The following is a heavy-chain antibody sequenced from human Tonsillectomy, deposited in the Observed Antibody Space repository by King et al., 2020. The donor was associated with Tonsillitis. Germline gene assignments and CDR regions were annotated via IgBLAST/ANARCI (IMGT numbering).Heavy chain of an antibody. CDR3: ARDRPCSSISCYGGSWFDP. Sequence: VQLVESGAEVKKPGASVKVSCKASGYTFTTYYMHWVRQAPGQGREWMGMINPSGGSTSYAQKFQDRVTMTRDTSTSIVYLDLSSLRSEDTAVYYCARDRPCSSISCYGGSWFDPWGQGTLVTVSS. CDR1: GYTFTTYY. V-gene: IGHV1-46*01. CDR2: INPSGGST. J-gene: IGHJ5*02. D-gene: IGHD2-2*01.